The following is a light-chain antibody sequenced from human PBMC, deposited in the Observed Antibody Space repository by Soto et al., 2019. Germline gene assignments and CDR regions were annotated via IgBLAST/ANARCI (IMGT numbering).Light chain of an antibody. Sequence: ENVLSQSPGTLSLSPGERATLSCRASQSLRDSYLAWYQQKPGQAPRLLIYGASNRATGIPDRFSGSGSGTEFPLTISRMEPEDFAVYYCQQFGGSSHTFGGGTQVEIK. CDR2: GAS. CDR3: QQFGGSSHT. CDR1: QSLRDSY. J-gene: IGKJ4*01. V-gene: IGKV3-20*01.